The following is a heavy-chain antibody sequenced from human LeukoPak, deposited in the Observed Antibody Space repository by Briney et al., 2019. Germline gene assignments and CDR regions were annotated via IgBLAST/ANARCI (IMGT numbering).Heavy chain of an antibody. Sequence: ASVKVSCKASGYTFTGYYMHWVRQAPGQGLEWMGWINPNSGGTNYAQTFQGRVTMTRDTSISPAYMELSRLSSDDTAVYYCARERGSGYDLGPIGYWGQGTLVTVSS. V-gene: IGHV1-2*02. CDR3: ARERGSGYDLGPIGY. CDR2: INPNSGGT. J-gene: IGHJ4*02. D-gene: IGHD5-12*01. CDR1: GYTFTGYY.